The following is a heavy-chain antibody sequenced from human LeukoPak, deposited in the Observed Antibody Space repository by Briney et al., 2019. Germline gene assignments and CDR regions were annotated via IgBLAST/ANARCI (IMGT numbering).Heavy chain of an antibody. CDR2: IYYSGST. CDR1: GGSISSHY. Sequence: PSETLSLTCTVSGGSISSHYWSWIRHPPGRGLEWIGYIYYSGSTNYNPSLKSRVTISVDTSKNQFSLKLSSVTAADTAVYYCVCRDGYNLVDYWGQGTLVTVSS. CDR3: VCRDGYNLVDY. D-gene: IGHD5-24*01. V-gene: IGHV4-59*11. J-gene: IGHJ4*02.